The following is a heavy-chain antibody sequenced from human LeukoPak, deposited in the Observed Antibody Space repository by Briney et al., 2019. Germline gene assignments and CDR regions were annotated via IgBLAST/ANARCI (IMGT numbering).Heavy chain of an antibody. CDR3: ARDLLYSSSWYPAY. Sequence: GGSLRLSCVTSGFTFSNCWMSWVRQAPGKGLEWVANIKQDGGEQYYVDSVKGRFTISRDNAKNSLYLQMNSLRAEDTAVYYCARDLLYSSSWYPAYWGQGTLVTVSS. D-gene: IGHD6-13*01. CDR2: IKQDGGEQ. J-gene: IGHJ4*02. CDR1: GFTFSNCW. V-gene: IGHV3-7*01.